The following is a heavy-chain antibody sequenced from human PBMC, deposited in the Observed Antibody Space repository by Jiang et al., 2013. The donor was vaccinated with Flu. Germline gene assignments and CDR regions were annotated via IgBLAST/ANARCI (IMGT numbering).Heavy chain of an antibody. V-gene: IGHV3-30*14. CDR1: SHA. Sequence: SHAMHWVRQASRQGTGMVAVISYDGIKKYYADSMKGRFTISSHNSKNILYLEMNSLRAEDTAVYYCARERYYDAAGYYYYYYGMDVWGPGTTVTVSS. D-gene: IGHD3-16*01. CDR2: ISYDGIKK. CDR3: ARERYYDAAGYYYYYYGMDV. J-gene: IGHJ6*02.